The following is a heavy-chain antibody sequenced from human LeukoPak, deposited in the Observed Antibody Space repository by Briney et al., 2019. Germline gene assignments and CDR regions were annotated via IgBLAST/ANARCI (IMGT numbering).Heavy chain of an antibody. V-gene: IGHV3-53*01. CDR1: GFTVSSYY. J-gene: IGHJ6*02. Sequence: GGSLRLSCAASGFTVSSYYMSWVRQAPGKGLEGVSVIYSGGSTFYADSVKGRFTISRDKSTNTMYLQMNSLRGEGTAMYYCARAPDIVGYYYGMDVWGQGTTVTVSS. D-gene: IGHD2-21*01. CDR3: ARAPDIVGYYYGMDV. CDR2: IYSGGST.